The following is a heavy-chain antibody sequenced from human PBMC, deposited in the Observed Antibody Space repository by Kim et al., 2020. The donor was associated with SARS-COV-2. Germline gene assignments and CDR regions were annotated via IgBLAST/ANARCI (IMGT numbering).Heavy chain of an antibody. J-gene: IGHJ6*02. V-gene: IGHV7-4-1*02. CDR3: ARDREWLRLGYYYGMDV. Sequence: ASVKVSCKASGYTFTSYAMNWVRQAPGQGLEWMGWINTNTGNPTYAQGFTGRFVFSLDTSVSTAYLQISSLKAEDTAVYYCARDREWLRLGYYYGMDVWGQGTTVTVSS. CDR2: INTNTGNP. D-gene: IGHD5-12*01. CDR1: GYTFTSYA.